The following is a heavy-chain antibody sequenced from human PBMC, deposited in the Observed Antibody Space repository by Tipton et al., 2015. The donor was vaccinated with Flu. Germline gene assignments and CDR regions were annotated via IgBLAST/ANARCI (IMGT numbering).Heavy chain of an antibody. Sequence: TLSLTCTVSGASITSSYAWGWIRQPPGRGLEWIGSIYYSGSTYYNPSLKSRVTMSVDASKNQFSLKLGSVTAADTAVYYCALGATGGIDYWGQGTLVTVSS. V-gene: IGHV4-39*07. D-gene: IGHD1-26*01. CDR3: ALGATGGIDY. CDR2: IYYSGST. CDR1: GASITSSYA. J-gene: IGHJ4*02.